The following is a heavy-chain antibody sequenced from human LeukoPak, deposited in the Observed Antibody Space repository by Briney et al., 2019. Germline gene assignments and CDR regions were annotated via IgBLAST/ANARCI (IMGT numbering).Heavy chain of an antibody. CDR2: INPNSGGT. Sequence: ASVKVSCKASGYTFTGYYMHWVRQALGQGLEWMGRINPNSGGTNYAQKFQGRVTMTRDTSISTAYMELSRLRSDDTAVYYCARDLNFVRLAEGPDPWGQGTLVTVSS. J-gene: IGHJ5*02. CDR3: ARDLNFVRLAEGPDP. CDR1: GYTFTGYY. V-gene: IGHV1-2*06.